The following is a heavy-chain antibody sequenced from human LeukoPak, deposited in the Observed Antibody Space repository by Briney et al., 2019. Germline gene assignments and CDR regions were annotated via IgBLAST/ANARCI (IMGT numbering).Heavy chain of an antibody. Sequence: GGSRRLSCAAAGFTFSKTWMSWVRQAPGKGLAWVASINEDGSEKQYVDSVKGRVTISRDNAKNSLYLQMNSLRAEDTAVYYCAKDAPVNIVVVPAANSWGQGTLVTVSS. CDR2: INEDGSEK. V-gene: IGHV3-7*03. D-gene: IGHD2-2*01. CDR1: GFTFSKTW. J-gene: IGHJ4*02. CDR3: AKDAPVNIVVVPAANS.